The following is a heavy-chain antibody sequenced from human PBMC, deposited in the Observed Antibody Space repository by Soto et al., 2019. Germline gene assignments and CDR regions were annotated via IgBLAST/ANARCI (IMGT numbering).Heavy chain of an antibody. CDR1: GGTVSSYA. CDR3: AILGTYYFDNSDNYFDF. CDR2: IIPIFGNT. D-gene: IGHD3-22*01. Sequence: VKVSCKASGGTVSSYAITWVRQAPGQGLEWMGGIIPIFGNTKFSQKFQGRVTITRDTSASTAYMELRGLRSEDTAVYYCAILGTYYFDNSDNYFDFWGQGTLVTVSS. J-gene: IGHJ4*02. V-gene: IGHV1-69*05.